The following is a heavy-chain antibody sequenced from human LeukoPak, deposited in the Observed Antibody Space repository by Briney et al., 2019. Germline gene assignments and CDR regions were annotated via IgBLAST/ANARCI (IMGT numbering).Heavy chain of an antibody. CDR3: AKDRPIVVVPAATHHYFDY. D-gene: IGHD2-2*01. CDR2: ISGSGGST. Sequence: GGSLRLSCAASGFTFSSYAMSWVRQAPGKGLEWVSAISGSGGSTYYADSVKGRFTISRDNSKNTLYLQMNSLRAEDTAVYYCAKDRPIVVVPAATHHYFDYWGQGTLVTVSS. J-gene: IGHJ4*02. V-gene: IGHV3-23*01. CDR1: GFTFSSYA.